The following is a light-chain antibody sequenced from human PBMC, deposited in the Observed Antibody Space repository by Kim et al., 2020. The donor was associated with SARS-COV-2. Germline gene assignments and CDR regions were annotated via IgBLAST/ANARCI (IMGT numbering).Light chain of an antibody. Sequence: ASVGDRVTSTWRASQGISTWLAWYQQKPGKAPNLLIYAASSLQSGVPSRFSGSGSGTDFTLTISSLQPEDFATYYCQQGNSFPITFGQGTRLEIK. CDR3: QQGNSFPIT. J-gene: IGKJ5*01. CDR1: QGISTW. V-gene: IGKV1D-12*01. CDR2: AAS.